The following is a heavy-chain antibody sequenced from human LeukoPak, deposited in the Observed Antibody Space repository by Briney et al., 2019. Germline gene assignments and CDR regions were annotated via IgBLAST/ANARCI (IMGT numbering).Heavy chain of an antibody. CDR2: ISYSGST. CDR3: ARVFPDYGDYGYWFDP. CDR1: GGSISSSHY. Sequence: PSETLSLTCTVSGGSISSSHYWSWIRQPPGKGLEWIGYISYSGSTKYNPSLKSRVTISGDTPKNQFSLKLTSVTAADTAVYYCARVFPDYGDYGYWFDPWGQGALVTVS. V-gene: IGHV4-59*11. J-gene: IGHJ5*02. D-gene: IGHD4-17*01.